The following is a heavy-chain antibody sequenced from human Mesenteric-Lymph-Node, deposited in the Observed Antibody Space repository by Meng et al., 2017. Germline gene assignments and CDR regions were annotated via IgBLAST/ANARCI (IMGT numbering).Heavy chain of an antibody. CDR2: ISGHNDNA. D-gene: IGHD4-17*01. V-gene: IGHV1-18*01. Sequence: QVRPVQAGVEVKQPGASVKVSCKASGYTFTSYDINWVRQATGQGLEWMGWISGHNDNANYVQKFQGRVTMTTDTSANTAYMELRSLRSDDTAMYYCARDIYGDYVFDYWGQGTLVTVSS. J-gene: IGHJ4*02. CDR3: ARDIYGDYVFDY. CDR1: GYTFTSYD.